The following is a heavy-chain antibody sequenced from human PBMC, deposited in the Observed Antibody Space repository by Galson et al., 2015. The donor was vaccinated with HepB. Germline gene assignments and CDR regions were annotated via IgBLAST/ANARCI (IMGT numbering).Heavy chain of an antibody. J-gene: IGHJ4*02. V-gene: IGHV3-30*03. D-gene: IGHD2-15*01. CDR3: ATIPSAAGDF. CDR2: ISYDGNHE. Sequence: SLRLSCAASGFTFSRYDMHWVRLAPGKGLEWVAVISYDGNHEYYADSVRGRFTISRDNSKNTLYLQMNNLRADDTAVYYCATIPSAAGDFWGQGTLVTVSS. CDR1: GFTFSRYD.